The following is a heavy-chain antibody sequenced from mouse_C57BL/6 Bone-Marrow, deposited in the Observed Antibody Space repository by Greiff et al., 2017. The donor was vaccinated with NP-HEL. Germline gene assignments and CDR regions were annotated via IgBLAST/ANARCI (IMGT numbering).Heavy chain of an antibody. CDR3: ATDSSYWYFDV. J-gene: IGHJ1*03. Sequence: EVQLQQSGPELVKPGASVKISCKASGYTFTDYYMNWVKQSHGKSLEWIGDINPNNGGTSYNQKFKGKATLTVDKSSSTAYMELRSLTSEDSAVYYCATDSSYWYFDVWGKGTTVTVSS. CDR1: GYTFTDYY. D-gene: IGHD2-12*01. V-gene: IGHV1-26*01. CDR2: INPNNGGT.